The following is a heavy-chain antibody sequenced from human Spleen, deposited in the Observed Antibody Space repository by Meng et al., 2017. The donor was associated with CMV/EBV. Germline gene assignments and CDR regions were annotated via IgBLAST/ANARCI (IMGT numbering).Heavy chain of an antibody. CDR3: ASVILVGNGFDL. CDR2: ISFDGSKK. V-gene: IGHV3-30*04. CDR1: EFIFTDFA. D-gene: IGHD1-26*01. Sequence: CAASEFIFTDFAMHWVRQAPGKGLEWVALISFDGSKKNSADSVKGRFTVSRGNSRDTLYLQMNSLKADDTAVYYCASVILVGNGFDLWGQGTMVTVSS. J-gene: IGHJ3*01.